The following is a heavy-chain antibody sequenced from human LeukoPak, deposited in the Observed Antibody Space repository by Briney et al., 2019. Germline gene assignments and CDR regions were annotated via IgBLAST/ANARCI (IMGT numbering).Heavy chain of an antibody. CDR2: TNYSGST. Sequence: PSETLSLTCTVSGGSISSYYWSWIRQPPGKGLEWIGETNYSGSTNYNPSLKSRVTISVDTSKNQFSLKLSSVTAADTAVYYCARGGTTVTPGLLWFDPWGQGTLVTVSS. D-gene: IGHD4-17*01. V-gene: IGHV4-34*01. CDR3: ARGGTTVTPGLLWFDP. CDR1: GGSISSYY. J-gene: IGHJ5*02.